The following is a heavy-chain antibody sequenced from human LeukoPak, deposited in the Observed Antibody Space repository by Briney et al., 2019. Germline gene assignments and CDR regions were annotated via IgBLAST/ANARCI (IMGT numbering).Heavy chain of an antibody. J-gene: IGHJ4*02. CDR1: GFTFSSYA. D-gene: IGHD3-22*01. CDR2: ISGSGGST. CDR3: AKVAIVVAITSYYFDY. V-gene: IGHV3-23*01. Sequence: GGSLRLSCAASGFTFSSYAMSWVRQAPGKGLEWVSAISGSGGSTYYADSVKGRFTISRDNSKNTLYLQMNSLRAEDTAVYYCAKVAIVVAITSYYFDYWGQGTLVTVSS.